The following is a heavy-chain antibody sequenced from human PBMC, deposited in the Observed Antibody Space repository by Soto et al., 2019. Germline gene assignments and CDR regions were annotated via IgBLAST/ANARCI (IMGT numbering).Heavy chain of an antibody. CDR3: ARDRVFDILTGDSKHAFFT. CDR1: GYTFTSYY. Sequence: GASVKVSCKASGYTFTSYYMHWVRQAPGQGLEWMGIINPSGGSTSYAQKFQGRVTMTRDTSTSTVYMELSSLRSEDTAVYDCARDRVFDILTGDSKHAFFTWGQGLMVTVSS. J-gene: IGHJ4*01. CDR2: INPSGGST. D-gene: IGHD3-9*01. V-gene: IGHV1-46*01.